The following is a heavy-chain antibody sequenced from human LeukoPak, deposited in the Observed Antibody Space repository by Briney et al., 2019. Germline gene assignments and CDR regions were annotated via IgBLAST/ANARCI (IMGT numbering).Heavy chain of an antibody. V-gene: IGHV1-18*01. Sequence: GASVKVSCKASGYTFTSYGISWVRQAPGQGLEWMGWIRAYNGNTNYAQKLQGRVTMTTDTSTSTAYMELRSLRSDDTAVYYCARNAEMFYYYYYYMDVWGKGTTVTISS. D-gene: IGHD3-10*02. J-gene: IGHJ6*03. CDR3: ARNAEMFYYYYYYMDV. CDR2: IRAYNGNT. CDR1: GYTFTSYG.